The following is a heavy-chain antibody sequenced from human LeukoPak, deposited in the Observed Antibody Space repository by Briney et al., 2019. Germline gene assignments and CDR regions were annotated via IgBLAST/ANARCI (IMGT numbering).Heavy chain of an antibody. CDR3: ARDGSWGWAQYDY. CDR1: GFTVTNYA. Sequence: GGSLRLSCAASGFTVTNYAMGWVRQAPGRGLEWVSGITDNGAARNYADSVEGRFTISRDTSKSTVDLQMNSLRVEDTALYYCARDGSWGWAQYDYWGQGILVTVSS. CDR2: ITDNGAAR. D-gene: IGHD5-24*01. V-gene: IGHV3-23*01. J-gene: IGHJ4*02.